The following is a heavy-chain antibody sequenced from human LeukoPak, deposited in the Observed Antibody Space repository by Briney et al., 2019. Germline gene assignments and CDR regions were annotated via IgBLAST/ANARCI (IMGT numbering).Heavy chain of an antibody. CDR3: ASPPIDSSGYYLLDY. J-gene: IGHJ4*02. D-gene: IGHD3-22*01. Sequence: GASVKVSCKASGGTFSSYAISWVRQAPGQGLEWMGRIIPILGIANYAQKFQGRVTITADKSTSTAYMELSSLRSEDTAVYYCASPPIDSSGYYLLDYWGQGTLVTVSS. CDR1: GGTFSSYA. V-gene: IGHV1-69*04. CDR2: IIPILGIA.